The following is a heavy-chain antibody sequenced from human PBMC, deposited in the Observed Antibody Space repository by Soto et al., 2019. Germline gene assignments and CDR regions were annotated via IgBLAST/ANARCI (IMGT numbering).Heavy chain of an antibody. Sequence: GGSLRLSCAASGFTFSSYGMHWVRQAPGKGLEWVAVISYDGSNKYYADSVKGRFTISRDNSKNTLYLQMNSLRAEDTAVYYCAKVRQWLVRGDAFEIWGQGTMVTVSS. CDR2: ISYDGSNK. D-gene: IGHD6-19*01. CDR3: AKVRQWLVRGDAFEI. J-gene: IGHJ3*02. CDR1: GFTFSSYG. V-gene: IGHV3-30*18.